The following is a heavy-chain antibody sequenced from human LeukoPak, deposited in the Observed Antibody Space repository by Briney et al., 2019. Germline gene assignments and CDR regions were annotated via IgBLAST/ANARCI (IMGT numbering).Heavy chain of an antibody. V-gene: IGHV5-51*01. CDR3: ARHPSGWGAIGAFDI. Sequence: GESLKISCKGSGYSFTSYWIGWVRQMPGKGLEWMGIIYPGDSVTRYSPSFQGQVTISADKSISTAYLQWSSLKASDTAMYYCARHPSGWGAIGAFDIWGQGTMVTVSS. CDR2: IYPGDSVT. D-gene: IGHD3-10*01. CDR1: GYSFTSYW. J-gene: IGHJ3*02.